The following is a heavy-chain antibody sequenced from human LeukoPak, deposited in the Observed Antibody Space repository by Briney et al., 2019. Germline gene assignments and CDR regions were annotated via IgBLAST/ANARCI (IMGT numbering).Heavy chain of an antibody. CDR1: GGSFSGYY. D-gene: IGHD3-22*01. CDR2: INHSGST. V-gene: IGHV4-34*01. J-gene: IGHJ4*02. Sequence: SETLSLTCAVYGGSFSGYYWSWIRQPPGKGLEWIGEINHSGSTNYNPSLKSRVTISVDTSKNQFSLELSSVTAADTAVYYCARGLYYYDSSGYYTYFDYWGQGTLVTVSS. CDR3: ARGLYYYDSSGYYTYFDY.